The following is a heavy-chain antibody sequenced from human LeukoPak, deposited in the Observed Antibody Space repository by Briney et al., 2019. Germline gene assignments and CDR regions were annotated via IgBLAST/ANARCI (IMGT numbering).Heavy chain of an antibody. J-gene: IGHJ4*02. D-gene: IGHD2-8*02. CDR1: GYTFTGYY. V-gene: IGHV1-2*02. CDR2: INPNSGVT. Sequence: ASVKVSCKASGYTFTGYYLHWVRQPTGQGLEWMGWINPNSGVTNYAQTFYGTVSMTRDTSVSTAYMDLSRLNFDDTAVYYCAKVGHPTDIVLVPAAHSDLGTFDHWGQGTLVTVSS. CDR3: AKVGHPTDIVLVPAAHSDLGTFDH.